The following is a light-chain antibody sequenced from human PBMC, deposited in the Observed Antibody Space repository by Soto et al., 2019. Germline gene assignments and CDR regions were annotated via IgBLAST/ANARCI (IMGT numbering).Light chain of an antibody. Sequence: EIVLTQYQGSLSLSPGESATLSCRAIQSVDNTHVAWYQQRPGQAPRLLIYGASTRATGIPARFSGSGSGTEFTLTISSLLSEDFAVYYCQQYNTWPPITFGQGTRLENK. CDR1: QSVDNTH. J-gene: IGKJ5*01. CDR3: QQYNTWPPIT. V-gene: IGKV3-15*01. CDR2: GAS.